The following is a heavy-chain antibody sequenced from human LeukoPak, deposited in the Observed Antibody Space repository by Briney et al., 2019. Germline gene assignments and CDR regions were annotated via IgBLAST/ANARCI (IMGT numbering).Heavy chain of an antibody. CDR2: ISSSSSTI. CDR3: ARDILTGSQSRFQH. CDR1: GFTFSTYS. Sequence: GGSLRLSCAASGFTFSTYSMTWVGQAPGKGLEWVSYISSSSSTIYYADSVKGRFTISRDNAKNSLYLQMNSLRAEDTAVYYCARDILTGSQSRFQHWGQGTLVTVSS. J-gene: IGHJ1*01. V-gene: IGHV3-48*04. D-gene: IGHD3-9*01.